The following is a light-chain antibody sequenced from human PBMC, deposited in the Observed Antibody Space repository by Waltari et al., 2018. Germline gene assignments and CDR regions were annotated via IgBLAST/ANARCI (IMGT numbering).Light chain of an antibody. V-gene: IGLV1-51*01. CDR1: RFNIGNNY. CDR2: GNN. CDR3: GTWDSSLSAGV. Sequence: QSVLTQPPSVSAAPGQKVTISCSGTRFNIGNNYVSWYQQLPGTPPKLLISGNNMRPSVIPDRFSGSKSGTSATLGITGLQTGDEADYYCGTWDSSLSAGVFGGGTKLTVL. J-gene: IGLJ3*02.